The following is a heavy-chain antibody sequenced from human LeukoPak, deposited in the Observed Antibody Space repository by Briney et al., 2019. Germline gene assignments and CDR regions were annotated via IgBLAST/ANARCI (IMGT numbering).Heavy chain of an antibody. D-gene: IGHD7-27*01. CDR2: IYPRGST. CDR1: GGSISSGSYS. J-gene: IGHJ4*02. V-gene: IGHV4-30-2*01. CDR3: ARFSPRAMGNYLDF. Sequence: ASETLSLTCAVSGGSISSGSYSWSWIRQPPGKGLEWIGYIYPRGSTFYNPSLKSRVILSLDKSANQFSLNLSSVTAADTAVYYCARFSPRAMGNYLDFWGQGTLVTVSS.